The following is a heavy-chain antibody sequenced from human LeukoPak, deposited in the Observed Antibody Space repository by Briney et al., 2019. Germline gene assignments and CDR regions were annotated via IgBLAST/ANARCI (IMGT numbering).Heavy chain of an antibody. V-gene: IGHV4-34*01. CDR1: GGSFSGYY. CDR2: INHSGST. D-gene: IGHD6-25*01. Sequence: PSETLSLTCAVYGGSFSGYYWSWIRQPPGKGLEWIGEINHSGSTNYNPSLKSRVTISVDTSKNQFSLKLSSVTAADTAVYYCARGRYPIAAFDYWGQGTLVTVSS. J-gene: IGHJ4*02. CDR3: ARGRYPIAAFDY.